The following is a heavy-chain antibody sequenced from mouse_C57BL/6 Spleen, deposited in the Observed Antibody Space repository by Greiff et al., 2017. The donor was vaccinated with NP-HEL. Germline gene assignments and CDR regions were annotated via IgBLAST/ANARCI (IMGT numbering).Heavy chain of an antibody. J-gene: IGHJ2*01. CDR2: ISSGGSYT. Sequence: DVQLVESGGDLVKPGGSLKLSCAASGFTFSSYGMSWVSQTPDKRLEWVATISSGGSYTYYPDSVKGRFTISRDNAKNTLYLQLSSLKSEDTAMYYCARQDYYGSSCDYWGQGTTLTVSS. CDR1: GFTFSSYG. V-gene: IGHV5-6*01. CDR3: ARQDYYGSSCDY. D-gene: IGHD1-1*01.